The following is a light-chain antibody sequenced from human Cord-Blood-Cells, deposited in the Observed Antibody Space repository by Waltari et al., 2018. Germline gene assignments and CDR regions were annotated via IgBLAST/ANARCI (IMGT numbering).Light chain of an antibody. CDR1: TLGHKY. V-gene: IGLV3-1*01. CDR2: QES. CDR3: QAWDSSTWV. J-gene: IGLJ3*02. Sequence: SYELTQPPSVSVSPGQTASITCSGATLGHKYACWYQQKPGQSPVLVIYQESTRPSGMPVRFSGSNSGNTATLTISGSQAMDEADYYCQAWDSSTWVFGGGTKLTVL.